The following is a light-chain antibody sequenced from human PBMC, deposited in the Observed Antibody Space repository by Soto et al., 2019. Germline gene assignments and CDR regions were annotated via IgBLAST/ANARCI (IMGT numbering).Light chain of an antibody. CDR1: NANIGSNS. CDR2: DNY. J-gene: IGLJ3*02. V-gene: IGLV1-51*01. Sequence: SVLTQPPSVSAAPGQQVTISCSGSNANIGSNSVARYQQVPGSAPKLLIYDNYHRPSGIPDRFSGSKSGTSATLAITGLQTGDEADYYCGTWDGSMSGGGVFGGGTKLTVL. CDR3: GTWDGSMSGGGV.